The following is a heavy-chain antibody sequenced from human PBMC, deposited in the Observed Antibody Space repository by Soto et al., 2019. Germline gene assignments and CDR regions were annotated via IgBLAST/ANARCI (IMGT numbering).Heavy chain of an antibody. V-gene: IGHV3-11*01. CDR2: ISSSGSTI. CDR3: ARDYADILTGYYDY. Sequence: RGSPRLSCAAPEFTFSDYYMSWIRQAPGKGLEWVSYISSSGSTIYYADSVKGRFTISRDNAKNSLYLQMNSLRAEDTAVYYCARDYADILTGYYDYWGQGTLVTVSS. J-gene: IGHJ4*02. D-gene: IGHD3-9*01. CDR1: EFTFSDYY.